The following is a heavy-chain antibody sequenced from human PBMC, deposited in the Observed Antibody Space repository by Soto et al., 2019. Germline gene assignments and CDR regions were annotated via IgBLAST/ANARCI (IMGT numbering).Heavy chain of an antibody. Sequence: GGSLRLSCAASGFTFSSYAMSWVRQAPGKGLEWVSAISGSGGSTYYADSVKGRFTISRDNSKNTLYLQMNSLRAEDTAVYYCAKVFGSSFYDYIWGSYRPARGYYMDVWGKGTTVTVSS. CDR3: AKVFGSSFYDYIWGSYRPARGYYMDV. CDR2: ISGSGGST. D-gene: IGHD3-16*02. V-gene: IGHV3-23*01. CDR1: GFTFSSYA. J-gene: IGHJ6*03.